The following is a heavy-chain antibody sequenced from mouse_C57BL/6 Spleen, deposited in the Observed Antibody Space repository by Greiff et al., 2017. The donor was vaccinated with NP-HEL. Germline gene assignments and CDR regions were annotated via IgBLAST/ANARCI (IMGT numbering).Heavy chain of an antibody. CDR3: ARGGTTVVGYWYFDV. J-gene: IGHJ1*03. CDR2: IYPGSGNT. D-gene: IGHD1-1*01. V-gene: IGHV1-66*01. Sequence: SGPELVKPGASVKISCKASGYSFTSYYIHWVKQRPGQGLEWIGWIYPGSGNTKYNEKFKCKATLTADTSSSTAYMQLSSLTSEDSAVYYCARGGTTVVGYWYFDVWGTGTTVTVSS. CDR1: GYSFTSYY.